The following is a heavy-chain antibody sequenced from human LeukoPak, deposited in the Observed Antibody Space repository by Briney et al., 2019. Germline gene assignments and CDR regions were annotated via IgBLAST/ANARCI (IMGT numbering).Heavy chain of an antibody. CDR2: INPNSSVT. CDR3: ARDIGDYYGSGSYWLL. D-gene: IGHD3-10*01. CDR1: GYTFTGHY. V-gene: IGHV1-2*02. J-gene: IGHJ4*02. Sequence: ASVKVSCKASGYTFTGHYVHWLRQAPGQGLEWMGWINPNSSVTNYAQKFQGRVTLTRDTSISTAYMEVSSLRSDDTAVYYCARDIGDYYGSGSYWLLWGQGTLVTVAS.